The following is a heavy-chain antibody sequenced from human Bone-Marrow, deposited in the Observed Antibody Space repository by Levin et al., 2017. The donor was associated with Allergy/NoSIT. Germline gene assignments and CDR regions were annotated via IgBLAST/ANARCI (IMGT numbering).Heavy chain of an antibody. Sequence: PAGGSLRLSCAAAGFSFSDYAFYWVRQAPGKGLEWVAIISADGRSTFFADSVKGRFTMSRDNSKHSVYLQMNGLRPEDTAVYSCASYKIKTTRGVRDVFDLWGQGTMVTVSS. D-gene: IGHD3-10*01. CDR3: ASYKIKTTRGVRDVFDL. J-gene: IGHJ3*01. CDR1: GFSFSDYA. V-gene: IGHV3-30*04. CDR2: ISADGRST.